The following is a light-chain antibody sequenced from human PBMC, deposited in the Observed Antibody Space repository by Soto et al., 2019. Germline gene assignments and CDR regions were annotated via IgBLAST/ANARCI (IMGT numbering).Light chain of an antibody. CDR1: SSNIGAGYD. V-gene: IGLV1-40*01. CDR3: QSYDSSLSGYVV. Sequence: QSVLTQPPSVSGAPGQRVTISCTGSSSNIGAGYDVHWYQQLPGTAPKLLIYGNSNRPSEVPDRFSGSKSGTSASLAITGLHAEDEADYYCQSYDSSLSGYVVFGGGTQLTVL. CDR2: GNS. J-gene: IGLJ2*01.